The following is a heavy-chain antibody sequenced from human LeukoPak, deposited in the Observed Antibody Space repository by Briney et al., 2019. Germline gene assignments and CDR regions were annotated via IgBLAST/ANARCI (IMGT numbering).Heavy chain of an antibody. CDR1: GFIVSSNY. CDR2: IRYDGSNK. J-gene: IGHJ6*03. Sequence: GGSLRLSCAASGFIVSSNYMSWVRQAPGKGLEWVAFIRYDGSNKYYADSVKGRFTISRDNSKNTLYLQMNSLRAEDTAVYYCAKDREQQLTGGYYYYMDVWGKGTTVTVSS. D-gene: IGHD6-13*01. V-gene: IGHV3-30*02. CDR3: AKDREQQLTGGYYYYMDV.